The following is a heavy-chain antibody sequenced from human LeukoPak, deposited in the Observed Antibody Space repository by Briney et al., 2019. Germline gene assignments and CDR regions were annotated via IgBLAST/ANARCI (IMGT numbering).Heavy chain of an antibody. CDR3: ARILTGYYDY. V-gene: IGHV3-23*01. CDR1: GFTFSSYD. CDR2: ISGSGGDT. D-gene: IGHD3-9*01. Sequence: PGGSLRLSCAASGFTFSSYDIHWVRQAPGKGLEWVSAISGSGGDTYYADSVKGRFTISRDNSKNTLYLQMNSLRAEDTAIYYCARILTGYYDYWGRGTLVTVSS. J-gene: IGHJ4*02.